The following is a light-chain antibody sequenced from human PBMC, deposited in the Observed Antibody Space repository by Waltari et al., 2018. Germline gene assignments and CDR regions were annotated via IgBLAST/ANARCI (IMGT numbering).Light chain of an antibody. CDR2: GAS. Sequence: ETVMTQSPATLSVSPGERATLSCRASQSVSSNLAWYQQKPGQAPRLLIYGASTRATGIPARFSGSGSGTEFTLTISSLQSEDFAVYYCQQYNNWSPLTFGQGTKLEI. CDR3: QQYNNWSPLT. J-gene: IGKJ2*01. V-gene: IGKV3-15*01. CDR1: QSVSSN.